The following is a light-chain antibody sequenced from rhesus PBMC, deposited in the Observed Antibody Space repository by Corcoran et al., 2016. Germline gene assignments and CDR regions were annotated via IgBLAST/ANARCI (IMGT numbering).Light chain of an antibody. CDR2: AAS. Sequence: DIQMTQSPSSLSASVGGRVTITCRASENIKNDSHWYQQKPGKAPKLLIHAASTLQCGVPSRFSGSGSGKDYTFPISRLQPEDVATYYCQHSHGSPYSFGQGTKVELK. V-gene: IGKV1-74*01. CDR1: ENIKND. CDR3: QHSHGSPYS. J-gene: IGKJ2*01.